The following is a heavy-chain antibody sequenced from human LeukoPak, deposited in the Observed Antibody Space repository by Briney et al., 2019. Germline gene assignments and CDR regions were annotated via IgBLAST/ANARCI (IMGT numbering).Heavy chain of an antibody. CDR1: GGSISNYY. CDR2: IYYIGST. D-gene: IGHD3-16*01. CDR3: ARVLDLSKRGLDAFDI. J-gene: IGHJ3*02. Sequence: PSETLSLTCSVSGGSISNYYWSWIRQPPGKRLEWIGNIYYIGSTNYNPSLKSRVTISVDTSQNQFSLKLSSATAADTAVYYCARVLDLSKRGLDAFDIWGQGTMVTVSS. V-gene: IGHV4-59*01.